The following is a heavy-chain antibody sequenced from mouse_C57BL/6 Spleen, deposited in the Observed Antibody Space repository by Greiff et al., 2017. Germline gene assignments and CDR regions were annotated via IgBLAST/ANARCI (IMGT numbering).Heavy chain of an antibody. Sequence: VQLQQPGAELVKPGASVKMSCKASGYTFTSYWITWVKQRPGQGLEWIGDIYPGSGSTTYNEKFKSKATLTVDTSSSTAYMQLSSLPSEDSAVYYCARWLQGFDYWGQGTTLTVSS. CDR2: IYPGSGST. CDR1: GYTFTSYW. CDR3: ARWLQGFDY. D-gene: IGHD1-2*01. V-gene: IGHV1-55*01. J-gene: IGHJ2*01.